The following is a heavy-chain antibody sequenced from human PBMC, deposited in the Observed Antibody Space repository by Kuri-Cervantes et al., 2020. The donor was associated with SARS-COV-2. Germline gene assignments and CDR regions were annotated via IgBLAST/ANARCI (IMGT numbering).Heavy chain of an antibody. J-gene: IGHJ4*02. D-gene: IGHD3-10*01. CDR1: GFILRDYV. V-gene: IGHV3-23*01. CDR2: ITGNDDTT. CDR3: AREHIMIRGLS. Sequence: GGSLRLSCAASGFILRDYVMSWVRQAPGKGLDWVSAITGNDDTTHYADSVKGRFTISRDNSKSTLYLQMNSLRPEDTAVYYCAREHIMIRGLSWGQGTLVTVSS.